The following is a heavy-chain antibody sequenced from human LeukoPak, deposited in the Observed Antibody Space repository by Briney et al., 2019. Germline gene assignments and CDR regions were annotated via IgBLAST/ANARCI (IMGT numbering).Heavy chain of an antibody. CDR3: ARPSGGY. V-gene: IGHV3-30-3*01. CDR1: GFTFSSYA. J-gene: IGHJ4*02. CDR2: ISYDGSNK. D-gene: IGHD3-10*01. Sequence: GGSLRLSCAASGFTFSSYAMHWVRQAPGKGLEWVAVISYDGSNKYYADSVKGRFTISRDNSKNTLYLQMNSLRAEDTAVYCCARPSGGYWGQGTLVTVSS.